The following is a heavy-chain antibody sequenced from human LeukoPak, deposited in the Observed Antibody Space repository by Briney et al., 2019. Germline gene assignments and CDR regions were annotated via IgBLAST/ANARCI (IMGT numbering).Heavy chain of an antibody. V-gene: IGHV3-30*03. CDR2: ISYDGSNK. CDR3: AYLATCSSTSCYGDFDY. Sequence: RGSLRLSCAASGFTFSSYGMHWVRQAPGKGLEWVAVISYDGSNKYYADSVKGRFTISRDNSKNTLYLQMNSLRAEDTAAYYCAYLATCSSTSCYGDFDYWGQGTLVTVSS. J-gene: IGHJ4*02. CDR1: GFTFSSYG. D-gene: IGHD2-2*01.